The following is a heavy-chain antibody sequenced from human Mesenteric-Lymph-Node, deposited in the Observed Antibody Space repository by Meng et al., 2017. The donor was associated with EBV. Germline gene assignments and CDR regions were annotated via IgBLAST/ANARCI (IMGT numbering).Heavy chain of an antibody. Sequence: QVQLVESGGGVVQPGRSLRLSCAAYGFPFSSYAMHWVRQDPGKGLEWVAVISYDGINKYYADSVKGRFTISRDNSKNTVYLQLDSLRVEDSAVYYCPRDPGHWFDPWGQGTLVTVSS. CDR2: ISYDGINK. CDR3: PRDPGHWFDP. CDR1: GFPFSSYA. V-gene: IGHV3-30-3*01. J-gene: IGHJ5*02.